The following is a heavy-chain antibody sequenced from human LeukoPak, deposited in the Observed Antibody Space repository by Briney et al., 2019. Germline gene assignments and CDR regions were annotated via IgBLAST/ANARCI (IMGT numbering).Heavy chain of an antibody. CDR3: ARFLLPATHIDY. D-gene: IGHD1-26*01. CDR2: ISSSSSYI. V-gene: IGHV3-21*01. CDR1: GFTFSSYG. Sequence: GGSLRLSCAASGFTFSSYGMNWVRQAPGKGLEWVSSISSSSSYIYYADSAKGRFTISRDNAKNSLYLQMNSLRAEDTAVYYCARFLLPATHIDYWGQGTLVTVSS. J-gene: IGHJ4*02.